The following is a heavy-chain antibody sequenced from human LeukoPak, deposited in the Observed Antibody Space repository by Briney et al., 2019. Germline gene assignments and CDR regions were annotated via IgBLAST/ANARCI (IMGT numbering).Heavy chain of an antibody. CDR2: IIPILGIA. J-gene: IGHJ4*02. D-gene: IGHD6-6*01. CDR1: GGTFSSYT. Sequence: SVKVSCKASGGTFSSYTISWVRQAPGQGLERMGRIIPILGIANYAQKFQGRVTITADKSTSTAYMELSSLRSEDTAVYYCARQAARPEHFDYWGQGTLVTVSS. CDR3: ARQAARPEHFDY. V-gene: IGHV1-69*02.